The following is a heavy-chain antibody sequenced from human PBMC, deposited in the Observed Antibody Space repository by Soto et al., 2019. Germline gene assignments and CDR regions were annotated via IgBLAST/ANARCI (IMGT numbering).Heavy chain of an antibody. CDR1: GFTFSSYA. V-gene: IGHV3-23*01. CDR3: AKVGCHFPYYYDSSGYPLFDY. Sequence: GGSLRLSCAASGFTFSSYAMSWVRQAPGKGLEWVSAISGSGGSTYYADSVKGRFTISRDNSKNTLYLQMNSLRAEDTAVYYCAKVGCHFPYYYDSSGYPLFDYWGKGTLVTVSS. D-gene: IGHD3-22*01. J-gene: IGHJ4*02. CDR2: ISGSGGST.